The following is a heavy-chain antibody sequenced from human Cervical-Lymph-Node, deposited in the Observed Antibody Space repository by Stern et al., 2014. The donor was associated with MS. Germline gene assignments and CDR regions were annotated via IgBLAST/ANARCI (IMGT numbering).Heavy chain of an antibody. Sequence: VQLQESGPGLVKPSETLSLTCTVSGGSIRSYYWSWIRQPPGKGLEWIGYIYYSGSTNYNPSLKSRVTISVDTSKNQFSLKLSSVTAADTAVYYCARVGGDYFDYWGQGTLVTVSS. CDR3: ARVGGDYFDY. J-gene: IGHJ4*02. D-gene: IGHD4-17*01. V-gene: IGHV4-59*01. CDR1: GGSIRSYY. CDR2: IYYSGST.